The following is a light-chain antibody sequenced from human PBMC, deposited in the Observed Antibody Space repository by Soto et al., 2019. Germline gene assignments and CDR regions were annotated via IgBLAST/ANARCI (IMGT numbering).Light chain of an antibody. CDR1: SSNIGGAYD. V-gene: IGLV1-40*01. CDR2: ADK. Sequence: QAVVTQPPSVSVAPGQRVTISCTGSSSNIGGAYDVHWYQQLPGTAPKLLIYADKYRPSGVPDRFSGSKSGTSASLAITGLQAEDEADYYCQSYDSSLNGYVFGTGTKLTVL. J-gene: IGLJ1*01. CDR3: QSYDSSLNGYV.